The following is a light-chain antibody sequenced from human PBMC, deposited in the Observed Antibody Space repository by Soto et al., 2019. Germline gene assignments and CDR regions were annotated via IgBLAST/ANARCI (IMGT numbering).Light chain of an antibody. Sequence: QPASESGSPGEAITIYCTGTSSDVGSYNLVSWYRQHPGKAPKLMIYEGSKRPSGVSNRFSGSKSGNTASLTISGLQAEDEADYYCCSYAGSSTPYVFGTGTKVTVL. V-gene: IGLV2-23*01. J-gene: IGLJ1*01. CDR1: SSDVGSYNL. CDR2: EGS. CDR3: CSYAGSSTPYV.